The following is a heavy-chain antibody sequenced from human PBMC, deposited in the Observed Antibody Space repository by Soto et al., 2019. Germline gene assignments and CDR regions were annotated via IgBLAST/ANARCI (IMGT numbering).Heavy chain of an antibody. D-gene: IGHD3-22*01. V-gene: IGHV3-15*07. Sequence: EVQLVESEGGLVKPGGSLRLSCAASGFTFSNAWMSWVRQAPGKGLEWVGRIKSNTDGGTTDYAAPVKGRFTISRDDSKNTLYLQMNSLKAEDTAVYYCTTDPIHAVVITGDAFDIWGQRTMVTVSS. CDR3: TTDPIHAVVITGDAFDI. J-gene: IGHJ3*02. CDR1: GFTFSNAW. CDR2: IKSNTDGGTT.